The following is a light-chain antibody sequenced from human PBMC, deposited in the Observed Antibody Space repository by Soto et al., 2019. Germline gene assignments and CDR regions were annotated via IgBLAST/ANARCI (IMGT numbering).Light chain of an antibody. J-gene: IGLJ1*01. CDR3: SSYTSSSTYV. CDR1: SSDVGGYNY. CDR2: EVS. Sequence: QSALTQPASVSGSPGQSITISCTGTSSDVGGYNYVSWYQQHPGKAPKLMIYEVSTRPSGDSNRFSGSKSGNTASLTISGLQAEDEADYYCSSYTSSSTYVFGTGTKLTVL. V-gene: IGLV2-14*01.